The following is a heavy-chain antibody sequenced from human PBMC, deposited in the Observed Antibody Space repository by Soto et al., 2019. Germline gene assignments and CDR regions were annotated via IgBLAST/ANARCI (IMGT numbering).Heavy chain of an antibody. CDR2: INWNGNYI. D-gene: IGHD2-15*01. J-gene: IGHJ4*02. V-gene: IGHV3-9*01. CDR1: AFTFGDFA. Sequence: VQLVESGGGLVQPGRSLRLSCTASAFTFGDFAMHWVRQVPGKGLEWVSGINWNGNYIGYADSVKGRFTDSRDNAKNSLYLQMNSLRPEDTALYFCARAPTGGTWPVYFDWWGRGTLVTVSS. CDR3: ARAPTGGTWPVYFDW.